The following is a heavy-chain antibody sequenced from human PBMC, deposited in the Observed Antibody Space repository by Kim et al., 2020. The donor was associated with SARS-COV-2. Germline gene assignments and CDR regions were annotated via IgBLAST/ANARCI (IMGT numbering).Heavy chain of an antibody. J-gene: IGHJ6*02. V-gene: IGHV3-74*01. CDR1: GFTLRSYW. CDR2: IGGDGIST. CDR3: ARGMFKTVFDV. D-gene: IGHD3-10*02. Sequence: GGSLRLSCAASGFTLRSYWINWVRQAPGKGLVWVSRIGGDGISTHYADSVKGRFTVSRDNDDNTVYLQMNSLRADDTAVYYCARGMFKTVFDVWGQGTTVTVAS.